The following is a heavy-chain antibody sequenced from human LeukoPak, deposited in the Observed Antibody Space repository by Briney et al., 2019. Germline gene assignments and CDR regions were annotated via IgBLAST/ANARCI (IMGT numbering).Heavy chain of an antibody. D-gene: IGHD2-2*01. V-gene: IGHV1-2*06. Sequence: ASVKVSCKASGYTFTGYYMHWVRQAPGQGLGWMGRINPNSDGTNYAQKFQGRVAMTRDTSISTAYMELSRLRSDDTAVYYCAREKVRQSGMDVWGQGTTVTVSS. CDR2: INPNSDGT. CDR1: GYTFTGYY. J-gene: IGHJ6*02. CDR3: AREKVRQSGMDV.